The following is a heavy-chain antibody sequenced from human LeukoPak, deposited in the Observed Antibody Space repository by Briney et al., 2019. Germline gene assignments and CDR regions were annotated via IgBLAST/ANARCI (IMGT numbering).Heavy chain of an antibody. D-gene: IGHD3-22*01. CDR3: ARDSGYDSSGFFYYYYGMDV. CDR2: IKQDGSEK. Sequence: GGSLRLSCAASGFTLSSFWMSWVRQAPGKGLEWVANIKQDGSEKYYVDSVKGRFIISRDNAKNSLYLQMNSLRAEDTAVYYCARDSGYDSSGFFYYYYGMDVWGQGTTVTVSS. J-gene: IGHJ6*02. V-gene: IGHV3-7*04. CDR1: GFTLSSFW.